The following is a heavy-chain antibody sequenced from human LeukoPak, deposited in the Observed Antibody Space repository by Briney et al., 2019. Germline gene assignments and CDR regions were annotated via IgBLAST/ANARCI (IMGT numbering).Heavy chain of an antibody. D-gene: IGHD5-18*01. CDR2: IIPMFGTP. CDR3: ARARGYSYSSPFDY. V-gene: IGHV1-69*05. CDR1: GGTLITSA. Sequence: GASXKVSCKASGGTLITSAISWVRQAHGQGVEWMGGIIPMFGTPNYAQKFQGRVTVTTDASTNTAYMELSSLRSEDTAVYYCARARGYSYSSPFDYWGQGALVTVSS. J-gene: IGHJ4*02.